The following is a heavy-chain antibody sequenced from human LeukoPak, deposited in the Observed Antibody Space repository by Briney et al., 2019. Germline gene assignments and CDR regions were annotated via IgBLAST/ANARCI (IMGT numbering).Heavy chain of an antibody. CDR2: MYTSGST. D-gene: IGHD6-13*01. CDR3: ARVYGSSFGRNWFDP. J-gene: IGHJ5*02. V-gene: IGHV4-4*07. CDR1: GGSISSYY. Sequence: SETLSLTCTVSGGSISSYYWSWIRQSAGKGLEWIGRMYTSGSTNYNPSLKSRVTISVDTSKNQFSLKLSSVTAADTAVYYCARVYGSSFGRNWFDPWGQGILVTVSS.